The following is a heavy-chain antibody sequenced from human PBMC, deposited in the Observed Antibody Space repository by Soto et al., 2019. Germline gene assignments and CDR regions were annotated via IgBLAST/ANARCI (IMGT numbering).Heavy chain of an antibody. Sequence: ESLSLTCTVSGGSITRYFWSWIRQSPGKGLEWIIHIYSSGTINYNPSLKSRVTISRDTSKNQFSLKLRSVTAADTALYYCATDYGDYVGAFDIWGQGTMVTVSS. CDR3: ATDYGDYVGAFDI. V-gene: IGHV4-59*01. CDR1: GGSITRYF. CDR2: IYSSGTI. D-gene: IGHD4-17*01. J-gene: IGHJ3*02.